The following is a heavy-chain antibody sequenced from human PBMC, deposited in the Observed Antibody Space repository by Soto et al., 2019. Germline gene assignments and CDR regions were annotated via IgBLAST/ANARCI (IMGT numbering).Heavy chain of an antibody. J-gene: IGHJ3*02. CDR3: ARQPDRRDGYLYAFDI. Sequence: QAQLVESGGGVVQPGRSLRLSCAASRFTFRIYNLHWVRQAPGKGLEWVTIISDDGGKKNYADSVKGRFTVSRDNSNNTLYLEMSSLRPEDTAVYYCARQPDRRDGYLYAFDIWGHETAVTVSS. CDR1: RFTFRIYN. V-gene: IGHV3-30-3*01. D-gene: IGHD1-1*01. CDR2: ISDDGGKK.